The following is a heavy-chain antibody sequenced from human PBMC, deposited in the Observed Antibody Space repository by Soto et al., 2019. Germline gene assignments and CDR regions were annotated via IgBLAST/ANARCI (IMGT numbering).Heavy chain of an antibody. Sequence: QVQLVQSGAEVKKPGSSVKVSCKASGGTFSSYAISWVRQAPGQGLEWMGGIIPIFGTANYGQKFQGRVTITADKSTTTANMELTSLRPEDTAVYYCAIPEMGTRDDAFDIWGQGTMVTVSS. V-gene: IGHV1-69*06. CDR2: IIPIFGTA. CDR3: AIPEMGTRDDAFDI. CDR1: GGTFSSYA. J-gene: IGHJ3*02. D-gene: IGHD1-1*01.